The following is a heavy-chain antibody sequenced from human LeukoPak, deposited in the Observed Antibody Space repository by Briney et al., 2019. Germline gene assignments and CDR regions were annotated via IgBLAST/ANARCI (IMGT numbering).Heavy chain of an antibody. CDR3: ARADDYYGSGSPQVFDY. D-gene: IGHD3-10*01. CDR1: GGSMSSGDYY. J-gene: IGHJ4*02. CDR2: IYYSGST. Sequence: SQTLSLTCTVSGGSMSSGDYYWSWIRQPPGKGLEWIGYIYYSGSTYYNPSLKSRVTISVDTSKNQFSLKLSSVTAADTAVYYCARADDYYGSGSPQVFDYWGQGTLVTVSS. V-gene: IGHV4-30-4*01.